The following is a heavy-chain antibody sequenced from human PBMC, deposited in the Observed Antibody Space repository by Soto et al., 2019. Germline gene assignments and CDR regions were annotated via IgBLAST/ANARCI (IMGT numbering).Heavy chain of an antibody. J-gene: IGHJ5*02. CDR2: IYWDDDK. V-gene: IGHV2-5*02. Sequence: SGPTLVNPTQTLTLTCTFSGFSLSTSGVGVGWIRQPPGKALEWLALIYWDDDKRYSPSLKSRLTITKDTSKNQVALTMTNMDPVDTGTYYCARGLRYCSRTNCPNCFDPWGQGTLVTVSS. CDR1: GFSLSTSGVG. CDR3: ARGLRYCSRTNCPNCFDP. D-gene: IGHD2-2*01.